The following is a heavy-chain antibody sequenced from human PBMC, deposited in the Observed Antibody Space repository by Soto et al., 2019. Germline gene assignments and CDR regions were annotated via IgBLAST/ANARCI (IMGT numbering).Heavy chain of an antibody. CDR1: GFIFSRNA. CDR2: ISGSGGVT. D-gene: IGHD2-8*01. CDR3: AIGPFSGEMVRSTN. V-gene: IGHV3-23*01. J-gene: IGHJ4*02. Sequence: EVQLLESGGGLVQPGGSLRLSCATSGFIFSRNAINWVRQAPGKGLEWVSLISGSGGVTHYTDSVKGRFTTSGANSKNTVYLQMNSLKAEDTAVYYCAIGPFSGEMVRSTNWGKGTPVTVSS.